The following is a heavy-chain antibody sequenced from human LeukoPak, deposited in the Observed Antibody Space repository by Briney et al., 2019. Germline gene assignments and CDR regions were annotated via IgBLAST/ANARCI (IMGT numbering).Heavy chain of an antibody. CDR1: GYTFTGYY. CDR3: AREGSGYDYRGSYYYYYMDV. CDR2: INPNSGGT. J-gene: IGHJ6*03. V-gene: IGHV1-2*02. Sequence: ASVKVSCKASGYTFTGYYMHWVRQAPGQGLEWMGWINPNSGGTNYAQKFQGRVTMTRDTSISTAYMELSRLRSDDTAVYYCAREGSGYDYRGSYYYYYMDVWGKGTTVTVSS. D-gene: IGHD5-12*01.